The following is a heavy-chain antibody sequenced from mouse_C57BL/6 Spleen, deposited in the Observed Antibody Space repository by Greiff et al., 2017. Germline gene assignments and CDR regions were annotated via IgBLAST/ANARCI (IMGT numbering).Heavy chain of an antibody. CDR1: GFTFSSYG. Sequence: DVHLVESGGDLVKPGGSLKLSCAASGFTFSSYGMSWVRQTPDKRLEWVATISSGGSYTYYPDSVKGRFTISRDNAKNTLYLQMSSLKSEDTAMYYCASSYYGNHYYAMDYWGQGTSVTVSS. D-gene: IGHD2-10*01. CDR2: ISSGGSYT. J-gene: IGHJ4*01. V-gene: IGHV5-6*01. CDR3: ASSYYGNHYYAMDY.